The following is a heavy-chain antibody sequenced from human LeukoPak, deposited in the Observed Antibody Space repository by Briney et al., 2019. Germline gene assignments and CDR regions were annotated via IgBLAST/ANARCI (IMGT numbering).Heavy chain of an antibody. CDR2: ISGSGGST. CDR1: GFTFSSYA. J-gene: IGHJ4*02. D-gene: IGHD2-15*01. CDR3: AKMGDIVVVVAALFDY. V-gene: IGHV3-23*01. Sequence: GGSLRLSCAASGFTFSSYAMSWVRQAPGKGLEWVSAISGSGGSTYYADSVKGRFTISRDNSKNTLYLQMNSLRAEDTAVYYCAKMGDIVVVVAALFDYWGQGTLVTVSS.